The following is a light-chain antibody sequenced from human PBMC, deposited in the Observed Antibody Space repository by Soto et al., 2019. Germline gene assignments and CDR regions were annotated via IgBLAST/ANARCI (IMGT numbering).Light chain of an antibody. Sequence: DIQMIQSPSTLSASVGDRVTITCRASQSISSWLAWYQQKPGKAPKLLIYDASSLESGVPSRFSGSGSGTEFTLTISSLQPDDFATYYCQQYNSYSWTFGQGTQVDI. CDR1: QSISSW. J-gene: IGKJ1*01. V-gene: IGKV1-5*01. CDR2: DAS. CDR3: QQYNSYSWT.